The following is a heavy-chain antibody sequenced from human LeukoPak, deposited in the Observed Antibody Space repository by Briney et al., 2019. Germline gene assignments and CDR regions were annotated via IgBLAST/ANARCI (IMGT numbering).Heavy chain of an antibody. Sequence: GGSLRLSCAASDSTFSDSWMHWVRQAPGRGLVWVSCIKGDGFSKTYADSVKGRFTISRDNSKNTLYLQMNSLRAEDTAVYYCARVFHYDFWSGYYDYWGQGTLVTVSS. J-gene: IGHJ4*02. CDR1: DSTFSDSW. V-gene: IGHV3-74*01. D-gene: IGHD3-3*01. CDR2: IKGDGFSK. CDR3: ARVFHYDFWSGYYDY.